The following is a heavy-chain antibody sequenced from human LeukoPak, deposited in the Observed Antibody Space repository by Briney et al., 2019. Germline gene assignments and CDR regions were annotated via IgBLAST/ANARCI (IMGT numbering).Heavy chain of an antibody. J-gene: IGHJ4*02. CDR1: GGTFSSYA. V-gene: IGHV1-69*01. Sequence: SVTLSCKASGGTFSSYASSWVRHAPGQGLEWMGGIIPIFGTANYAQKFQARVTITADESTSTAYMELSSLRSEDTAVYHCARGLAERYYDILTGYWNYWGQGTLVTVSS. CDR3: ARGLAERYYDILTGYWNY. CDR2: IIPIFGTA. D-gene: IGHD3-9*01.